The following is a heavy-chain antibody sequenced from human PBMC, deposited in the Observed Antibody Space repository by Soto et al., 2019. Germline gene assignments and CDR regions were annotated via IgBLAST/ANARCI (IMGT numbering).Heavy chain of an antibody. Sequence: ASVKGSCKTSGSTFTGYYIHWVLQAPGQGLEWMGWINPNSGDTNYAQKFQGRVTMAGDTSISTAYMELSRLRSDDTAVYYCARESNIVVVPAAINAFDIWGQGTMVTVSS. D-gene: IGHD2-2*02. CDR3: ARESNIVVVPAAINAFDI. V-gene: IGHV1-2*02. CDR2: INPNSGDT. CDR1: GSTFTGYY. J-gene: IGHJ3*02.